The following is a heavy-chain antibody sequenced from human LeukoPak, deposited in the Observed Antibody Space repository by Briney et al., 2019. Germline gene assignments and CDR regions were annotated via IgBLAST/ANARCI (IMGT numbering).Heavy chain of an antibody. V-gene: IGHV4-61*02. CDR2: IYTSGST. J-gene: IGHJ4*02. CDR1: GGSISSGSYY. CDR3: AGGGDYDY. D-gene: IGHD4-17*01. Sequence: SETLSLTCTVSGGSISSGSYYWSWIRQPAGKGLEWIGRIYTSGSTNYNPSLKSRVTISVDTSKNQFSLKLSSVTAADTAVYYCAGGGDYDYWGQGTLVTVSS.